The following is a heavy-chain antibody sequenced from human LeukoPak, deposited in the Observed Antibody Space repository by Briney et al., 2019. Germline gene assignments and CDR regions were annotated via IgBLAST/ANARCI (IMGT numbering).Heavy chain of an antibody. V-gene: IGHV4-39*07. CDR3: AMYYDILTGYYMGVSENYYYYGMDV. Sequence: SETLSLTCTVSSVSISSSSYYWGWIRQPPGKGLEWIGEINHSGSTNYNPSLKSRVTISVDTSKNQFSLKLSSVTAADTAVYYCAMYYDILTGYYMGVSENYYYYGMDVWGQGTTVTVSS. CDR2: INHSGST. CDR1: SVSISSSSYY. J-gene: IGHJ6*02. D-gene: IGHD3-9*01.